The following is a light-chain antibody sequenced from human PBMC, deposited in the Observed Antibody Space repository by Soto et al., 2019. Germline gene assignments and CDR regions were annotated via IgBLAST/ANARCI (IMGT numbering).Light chain of an antibody. V-gene: IGKV3-20*01. CDR2: GAS. CDR3: QQFGRSPPSWT. J-gene: IGKJ1*01. CDR1: QSVSSNY. Sequence: ETVLTQSPGTLSLSPGERASLSCRASQSVSSNYLAWYQQKPGQAPRLLIYGASTRATGIPDRFSGSGSGTDFPITISRLEPEDFAVYYCQQFGRSPPSWTFGQGTKVEIK.